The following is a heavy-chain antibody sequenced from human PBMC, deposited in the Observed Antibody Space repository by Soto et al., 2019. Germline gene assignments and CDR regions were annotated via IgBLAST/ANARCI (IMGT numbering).Heavy chain of an antibody. CDR3: ARDSGWPILNFDN. D-gene: IGHD3-10*01. CDR1: DFDFSSYG. CDR2: SSYDGRET. Sequence: QVQLVESGGGVVQPGRSLRLSCAASDFDFSSYGIHWVRQAPGKGLEWVAASSYDGRETFYADSAKGRFTVSKEMSKNTAFLQMNTLRLEDTAVYFYARDSGWPILNFDNWGQGTPVTVSS. J-gene: IGHJ4*02. V-gene: IGHV3-30*03.